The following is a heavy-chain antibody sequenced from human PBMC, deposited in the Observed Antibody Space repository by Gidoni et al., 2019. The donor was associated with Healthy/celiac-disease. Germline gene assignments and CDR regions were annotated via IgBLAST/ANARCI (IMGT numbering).Heavy chain of an antibody. CDR2: IYYSGST. Sequence: QVQLQESGPGLVKPSETLSLTCTVSGGSVSSGSYYWSWIRQPPGKGLEWIGYIYYSGSTNYNPSLKSRVTISVDTSKNQFSLKLSSVTAADTAVYYCARVRSGGSPDYWGQGTLVTVSS. CDR1: GGSVSSGSYY. CDR3: ARVRSGGSPDY. D-gene: IGHD2-15*01. V-gene: IGHV4-61*01. J-gene: IGHJ4*02.